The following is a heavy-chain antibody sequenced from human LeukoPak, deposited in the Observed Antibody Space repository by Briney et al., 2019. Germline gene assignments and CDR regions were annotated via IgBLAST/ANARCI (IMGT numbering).Heavy chain of an antibody. Sequence: SETLSLTCTVSGGSISNYFWSWIRQAPGKGLEYIGFIYYSGSTNYNPSLKGRVTISVDTSKNQFSLKLSSVTAADTAVYYCARHERDGYPYYFDYWGQGTLVTVSS. CDR3: ARHERDGYPYYFDY. D-gene: IGHD5-24*01. CDR2: IYYSGST. V-gene: IGHV4-59*08. CDR1: GGSISNYF. J-gene: IGHJ4*02.